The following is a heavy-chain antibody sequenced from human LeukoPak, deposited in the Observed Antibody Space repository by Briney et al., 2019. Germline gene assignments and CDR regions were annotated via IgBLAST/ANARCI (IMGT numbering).Heavy chain of an antibody. CDR1: GFTFSSQG. D-gene: IGHD5-12*01. V-gene: IGHV3-48*02. CDR2: ISGGSTTI. Sequence: PGGSLRLSCAASGFTFSSQGMDWVRQAPGKGLEWVSYISGGSTTIYYADSVKGRFTISRDNAKNSLYLQMNSLRDEDTAVYYCARHPYSGYDARLPDYWGQGTLVTVSS. J-gene: IGHJ4*02. CDR3: ARHPYSGYDARLPDY.